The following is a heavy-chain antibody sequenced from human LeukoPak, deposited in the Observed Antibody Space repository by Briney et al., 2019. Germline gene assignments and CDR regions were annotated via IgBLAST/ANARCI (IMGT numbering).Heavy chain of an antibody. CDR1: GYTFTGYY. V-gene: IGHV1-2*02. CDR3: ARDPSGTTRDY. J-gene: IGHJ4*02. Sequence: EASVKVSCKAPGYTFTGYYMHWVRQAPGQGLEWMGWINPNSGGTNYAQKFQGRVTMTRDTSISTAYMELSRLRSDDTAVYYCARDPSGTTRDYWGQGTLVTVSS. D-gene: IGHD1-26*01. CDR2: INPNSGGT.